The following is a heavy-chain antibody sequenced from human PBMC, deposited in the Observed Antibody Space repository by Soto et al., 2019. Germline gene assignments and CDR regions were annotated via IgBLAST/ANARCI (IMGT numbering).Heavy chain of an antibody. V-gene: IGHV3-48*03. CDR3: ARDLLHYDFWSGYSAYFYYGMDV. J-gene: IGHJ6*02. Sequence: PGGSLRLSCSASGFTFSSYEMNRVRQAPGKGLEWVSYISDSGRTIYYADSVKGRFTVSRDDAQNSVYLQMDSLRAEDTAVYYCARDLLHYDFWSGYSAYFYYGMDVWGPGTTVTVSS. CDR1: GFTFSSYE. D-gene: IGHD3-3*01. CDR2: ISDSGRTI.